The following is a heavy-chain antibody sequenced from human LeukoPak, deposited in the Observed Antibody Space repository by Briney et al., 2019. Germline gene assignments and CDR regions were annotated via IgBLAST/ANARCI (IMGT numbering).Heavy chain of an antibody. Sequence: PGGSLRLSCAASGFTFDDYAMHWVRQAPGKGLEWVSGISWNSGSIGYADSVKGRFTISRDNAKNSLYLRMNSLRAEDMALYYCAKGLSSGWLDWFDPWGQGTLVTVSS. V-gene: IGHV3-9*03. CDR1: GFTFDDYA. J-gene: IGHJ5*02. D-gene: IGHD6-19*01. CDR2: ISWNSGSI. CDR3: AKGLSSGWLDWFDP.